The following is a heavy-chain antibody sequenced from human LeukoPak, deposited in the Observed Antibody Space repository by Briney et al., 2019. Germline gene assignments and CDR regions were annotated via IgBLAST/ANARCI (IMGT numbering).Heavy chain of an antibody. V-gene: IGHV4-59*08. D-gene: IGHD1-26*01. J-gene: IGHJ4*02. CDR1: GGSISSYY. Sequence: SETLSLACTVSGGSISSYYWSWIRQPPGKGLEWIGYIYYSGSTNYNPSLKSRVTISVDTSKNQFSLKLSSVTAADTAVYYCARSQVGLDYWGQGTLVTVSS. CDR3: ARSQVGLDY. CDR2: IYYSGST.